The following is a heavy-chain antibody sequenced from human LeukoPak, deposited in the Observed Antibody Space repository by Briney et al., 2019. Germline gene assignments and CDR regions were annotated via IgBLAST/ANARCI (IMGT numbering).Heavy chain of an antibody. V-gene: IGHV4-59*12. D-gene: IGHD6-13*01. CDR3: ARAVGLGSSSWDPFDY. Sequence: KPSETLSLTCTVSGGSISSYYWSWIRQPPGKGLEWIGYIYYSGSTNYNPSLKSRVTISVDKSKNQISLKLSSVTAADTAVYYCARAVGLGSSSWDPFDYWGQGTLVTVSS. CDR2: IYYSGST. J-gene: IGHJ4*02. CDR1: GGSISSYY.